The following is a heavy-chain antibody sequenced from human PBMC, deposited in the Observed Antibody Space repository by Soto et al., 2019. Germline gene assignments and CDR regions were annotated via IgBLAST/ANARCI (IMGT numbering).Heavy chain of an antibody. CDR2: INPNSGGT. J-gene: IGHJ4*02. D-gene: IGHD3-16*02. Sequence: ASVKVSCKASGYTFTGYFMHWVRQAPGQGLEWMGWINPNSGGTNYAQKFQGRVTMTRDTSISTAYMELSRLRSDDTAVYYCARAGLYLGELSPYDYWGQGTLVTVSS. CDR3: ARAGLYLGELSPYDY. V-gene: IGHV1-2*02. CDR1: GYTFTGYF.